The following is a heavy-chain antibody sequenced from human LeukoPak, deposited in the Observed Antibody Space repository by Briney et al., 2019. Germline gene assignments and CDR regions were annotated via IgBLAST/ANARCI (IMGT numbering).Heavy chain of an antibody. J-gene: IGHJ4*02. CDR1: RFIFNSHC. D-gene: IGHD5-18*01. V-gene: IGHV3-7*03. Sequence: GVSVTLYCAASRFIFNSHCMSWLRQAPGQGREGVANIREDGSEKYYVDSVKGRFTISRDNAKNSLFLQMNSLRADDTAVYYCARDSRYSRGVGDFDYWGQGTLVIVSS. CDR2: IREDGSEK. CDR3: ARDSRYSRGVGDFDY.